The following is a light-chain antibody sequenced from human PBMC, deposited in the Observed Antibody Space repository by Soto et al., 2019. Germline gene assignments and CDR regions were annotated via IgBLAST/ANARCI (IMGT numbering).Light chain of an antibody. Sequence: QSVLTQPASVSGSPGQSITISCTGTTSDVGRYNVSWYQQHPGKAPKLIIYDVSNRPSGVSNRFSGSKSGNTASLTISGLQAEDEADYYSNSYTSSSTYVFGTGTKVTVL. J-gene: IGLJ1*01. CDR2: DVS. CDR1: TSDVGRYN. CDR3: NSYTSSSTYV. V-gene: IGLV2-14*01.